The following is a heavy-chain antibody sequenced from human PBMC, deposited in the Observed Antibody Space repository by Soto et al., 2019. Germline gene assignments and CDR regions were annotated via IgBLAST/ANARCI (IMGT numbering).Heavy chain of an antibody. CDR2: IYYSGST. D-gene: IGHD4-17*01. V-gene: IGHV4-39*02. CDR1: GVSIRSSTYY. J-gene: IGHJ4*02. Sequence: SETLSLTCTVSGVSIRSSTYYWGWIRQPPGKGLEGIGNIYYSGSTYYNPSLKSRVTISVDTSKNQFSLKLSSVTAADTAVFYCARDYGDYYFDNWGLGTLVTVSS. CDR3: ARDYGDYYFDN.